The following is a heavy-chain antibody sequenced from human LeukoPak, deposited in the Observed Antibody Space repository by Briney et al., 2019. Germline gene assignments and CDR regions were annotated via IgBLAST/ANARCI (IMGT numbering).Heavy chain of an antibody. V-gene: IGHV1-2*02. CDR1: GYSFNDYY. D-gene: IGHD3-9*01. CDR2: INPNSGRT. J-gene: IGHJ4*02. CDR3: SRDSSDILTGYYHF. Sequence: ASVKVSCKTSGYSFNDYYLHWVRQAPGQGLEWMGWINPNSGRTHYAPKFQDRVTLTTDTSITTTYMELSSLLSGAPALSFCSRDSSDILTGYYHFWGQGTLVTVYS.